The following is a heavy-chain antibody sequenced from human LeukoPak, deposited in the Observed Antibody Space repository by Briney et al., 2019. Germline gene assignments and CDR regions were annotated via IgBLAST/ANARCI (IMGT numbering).Heavy chain of an antibody. D-gene: IGHD7-27*01. V-gene: IGHV4-39*07. Sequence: SETLSLTCTVSGGSISSSSYYWGWIRQPPGKGLEWIGSIYYSGSTYYNPSLKSRVTISVDTSKNQFSLKLSSVTAADTAVYYCARGELGDAFDIWGQGTMVTVSS. CDR3: ARGELGDAFDI. J-gene: IGHJ3*02. CDR2: IYYSGST. CDR1: GGSISSSSYY.